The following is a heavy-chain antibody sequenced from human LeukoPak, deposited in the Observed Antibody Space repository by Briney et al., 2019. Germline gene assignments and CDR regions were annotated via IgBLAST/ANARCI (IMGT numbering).Heavy chain of an antibody. V-gene: IGHV3-33*06. CDR2: IWYDGSNK. CDR1: GFTFSSYG. D-gene: IGHD2-2*01. Sequence: PGGSLRLSCAASGFTFSSYGMHWVRQAPGKGLEWVAVIWYDGSNKYYADSVKGRFTISRDNSKNTLSLQMNSLRADDTAVYYCAKDSWRGQLPFILDYWGQGILVTVSS. J-gene: IGHJ4*02. CDR3: AKDSWRGQLPFILDY.